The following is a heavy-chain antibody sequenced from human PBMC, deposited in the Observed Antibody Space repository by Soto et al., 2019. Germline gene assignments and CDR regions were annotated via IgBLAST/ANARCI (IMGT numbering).Heavy chain of an antibody. CDR1: GFTFSSYW. Sequence: GGSLRLSCAASGFTFSSYWMHWVRHAPGKGLVWVSAISSSGGSTYYADSVKGRFTISRDNSKNTLYLQMNSLRAEDTAVYYCAKVEEVATIPYFDYWGQGTLVTVSS. J-gene: IGHJ4*02. CDR3: AKVEEVATIPYFDY. V-gene: IGHV3-23*01. D-gene: IGHD5-12*01. CDR2: ISSSGGST.